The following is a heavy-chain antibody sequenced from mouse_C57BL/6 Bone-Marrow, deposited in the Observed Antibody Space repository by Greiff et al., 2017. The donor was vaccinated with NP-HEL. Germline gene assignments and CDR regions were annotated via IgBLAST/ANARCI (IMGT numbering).Heavy chain of an antibody. CDR2: INPSTGGT. Sequence: VHVKQSGPELVKPGASVKISCKASGYSFTGYYMNWVKQSPEKSLEWIGEINPSTGGTTYNQKFKAKATLTVDKSYSTAYMQLKSLTSEDSAVYYCARCIYYDSPWFAYWGQGTLVTVSA. CDR3: ARCIYYDSPWFAY. J-gene: IGHJ3*01. CDR1: GYSFTGYY. V-gene: IGHV1-42*01. D-gene: IGHD2-4*01.